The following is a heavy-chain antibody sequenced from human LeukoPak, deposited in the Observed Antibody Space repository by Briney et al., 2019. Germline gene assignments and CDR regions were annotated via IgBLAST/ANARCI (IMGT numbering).Heavy chain of an antibody. CDR2: IYYSGST. CDR3: ARDYYDSSGYYRLDY. V-gene: IGHV4-59*01. D-gene: IGHD3-22*01. Sequence: PSETLSLTCTVSGGSISSYYWSWIRQPPGKGLEWIGYIYYSGSTNYNPSLKSRVTISVDTSKNQFSLKLSSVTAADTAVYYCARDYYDSSGYYRLDYWGQGTLVTVSS. CDR1: GGSISSYY. J-gene: IGHJ4*02.